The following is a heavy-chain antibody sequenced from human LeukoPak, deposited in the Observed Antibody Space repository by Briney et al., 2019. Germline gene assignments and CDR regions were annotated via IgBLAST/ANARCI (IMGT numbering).Heavy chain of an antibody. D-gene: IGHD3-10*01. Sequence: GGPLRLSCAASGFTFSSYAMHWVRQAPGKGLEWVAVISYDGSNKYYADSVKGRFTISRDNSKNTLYLQMNSLRAEDRAVYYCATDARSGWSHFYYMDVWGKGTTVSVSS. V-gene: IGHV3-30*04. J-gene: IGHJ6*03. CDR3: ATDARSGWSHFYYMDV. CDR1: GFTFSSYA. CDR2: ISYDGSNK.